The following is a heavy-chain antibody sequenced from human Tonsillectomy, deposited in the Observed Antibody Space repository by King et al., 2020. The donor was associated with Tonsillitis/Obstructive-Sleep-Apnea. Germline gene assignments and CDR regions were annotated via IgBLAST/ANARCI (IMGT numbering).Heavy chain of an antibody. Sequence: QLVQSGAEVKKPGASVKVSCKASGYTFTNYDINWVRQATGQGLEWMGWMNPNSSNTGYAQKFQGRVTMTRNTSISTAYMELSSLRSEDTAIYSCARGAPSSLGMDAFDIWGQGTMVTVSS. CDR2: MNPNSSNT. V-gene: IGHV1-8*01. D-gene: IGHD2-2*01. CDR3: ARGAPSSLGMDAFDI. J-gene: IGHJ3*02. CDR1: GYTFTNYD.